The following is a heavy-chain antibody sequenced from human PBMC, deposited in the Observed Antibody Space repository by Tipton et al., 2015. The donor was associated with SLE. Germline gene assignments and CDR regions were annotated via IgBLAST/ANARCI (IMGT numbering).Heavy chain of an antibody. CDR2: VYNSGTT. CDR3: ATGRPWYYFDY. CDR1: GDSISSGSFY. V-gene: IGHV4-31*11. D-gene: IGHD2-15*01. Sequence: GLVKPSQTLSLTCAVSGDSISSGSFYWSWIRQQPGKGLEWIGYVYNSGTTCYTPSLRSRVTISVDTSQNRFSLRLSSVTAADAAVYYCATGRPWYYFDYWGQGNLVSVSS. J-gene: IGHJ4*02.